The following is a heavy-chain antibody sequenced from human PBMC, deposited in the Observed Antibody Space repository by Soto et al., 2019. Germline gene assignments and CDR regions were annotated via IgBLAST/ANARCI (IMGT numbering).Heavy chain of an antibody. D-gene: IGHD3-10*01. J-gene: IGHJ5*02. CDR1: GGSISSSSYY. CDR3: ARLGFGPDP. CDR2: IYYSGST. V-gene: IGHV4-39*01. Sequence: SETLSLTCTVSGGSISSSSYYWGWIRQPPGKGLEWIGSIYYSGSTYYNPSLKSRVTISVDTSKNQFSLKLSSLTAADTAVYYCARLGFGPDPWGQGTLVTVSS.